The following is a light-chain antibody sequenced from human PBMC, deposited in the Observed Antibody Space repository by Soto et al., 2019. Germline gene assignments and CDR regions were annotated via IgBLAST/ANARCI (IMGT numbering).Light chain of an antibody. CDR2: TTS. CDR1: QSINNY. Sequence: IQMTQSPSSLSASGGDRVTITCRASQSINNYLNWYQQKPGEAPKLLIYTTSNLQTGVPSRFRGSGSETDFTLTIRSLQPEDFATYNSQHSCRTPYTFGQGTRLEIK. CDR3: QHSCRTPYT. J-gene: IGKJ5*01. V-gene: IGKV1-39*01.